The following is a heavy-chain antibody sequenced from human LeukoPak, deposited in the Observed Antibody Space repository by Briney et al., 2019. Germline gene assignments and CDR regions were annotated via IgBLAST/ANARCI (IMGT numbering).Heavy chain of an antibody. CDR3: ARDRVRGYYDSSGYFFFDY. CDR1: GGTFSSYA. Sequence: VASVTVSFKAPGGTFSSYAISWVRQAPGQGLEWMGGIIPIFGTANYAQKFQGRVTITADESTSTAYMELSSLRSEDTAVYYCARDRVRGYYDSSGYFFFDYWGQGTLVTVSS. V-gene: IGHV1-69*13. CDR2: IIPIFGTA. D-gene: IGHD3-22*01. J-gene: IGHJ4*02.